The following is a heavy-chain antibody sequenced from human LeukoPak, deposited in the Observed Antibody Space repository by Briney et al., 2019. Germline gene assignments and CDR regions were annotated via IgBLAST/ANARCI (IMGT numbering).Heavy chain of an antibody. D-gene: IGHD3-3*01. CDR2: IRSKTYGGTT. J-gene: IGHJ6*03. CDR3: TREDKYVGWSGYFDYYYMDV. Sequence: PGGSLRLSCTASGFTFGDYAMSWVRQAPGKGLEWVGFIRSKTYGGTTEYAASVKGRFTISRDDSKSIAYLQMNSLKTEDTAVYYCTREDKYVGWSGYFDYYYMDVWGKGTTVTVSS. CDR1: GFTFGDYA. V-gene: IGHV3-49*04.